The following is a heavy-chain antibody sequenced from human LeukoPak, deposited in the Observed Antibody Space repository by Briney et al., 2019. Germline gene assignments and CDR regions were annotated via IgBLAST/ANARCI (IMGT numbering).Heavy chain of an antibody. Sequence: LPGRSLRLSCAASGFTFSSYGMHWVRQAPGKGLEWVAVIWYDGSNKYYADSVKGRFTISRDNSKNTLYLQMNSLRAEDTAVYYCARVKWPRYYYYGMDVWGQGTTVTVSS. CDR2: IWYDGSNK. J-gene: IGHJ6*02. D-gene: IGHD5-12*01. V-gene: IGHV3-33*01. CDR3: ARVKWPRYYYYGMDV. CDR1: GFTFSSYG.